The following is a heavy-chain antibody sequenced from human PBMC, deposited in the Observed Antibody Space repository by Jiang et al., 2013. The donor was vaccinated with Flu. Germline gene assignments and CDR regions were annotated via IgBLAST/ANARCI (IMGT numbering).Heavy chain of an antibody. V-gene: IGHV3-64D*08. Sequence: QLLESGGGLVQPGGSLRLSCSASGFSFSSYAMHWVRQAPGKGLQYVSAISSNGGSTYYADSVKGRFTISRDNSKDTQYLQMSSLRVEDTAVYYCVKGTTYHYGSGSYQRGPFDFWGQGTLVTVSS. CDR3: VKGTTYHYGSGSYQRGPFDF. CDR2: ISSNGGST. CDR1: GFSFSSYA. J-gene: IGHJ4*02. D-gene: IGHD3-10*01.